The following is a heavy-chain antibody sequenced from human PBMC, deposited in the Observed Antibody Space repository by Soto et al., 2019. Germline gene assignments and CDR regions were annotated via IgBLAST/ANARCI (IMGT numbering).Heavy chain of an antibody. Sequence: GGSLRLSCAASGFTFSSYAMSWVRQAPGKGLEWVSAISGSGGSTYYADSVKGRFTISRDNSKNTLYLQMNSLRAEDTAVYYCAKQQKWMVRYYYGMDVWGQGTTVIVSS. CDR1: GFTFSSYA. V-gene: IGHV3-23*01. J-gene: IGHJ6*02. D-gene: IGHD3-10*01. CDR3: AKQQKWMVRYYYGMDV. CDR2: ISGSGGST.